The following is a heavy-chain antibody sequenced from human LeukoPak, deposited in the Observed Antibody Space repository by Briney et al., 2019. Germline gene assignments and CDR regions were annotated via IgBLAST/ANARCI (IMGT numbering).Heavy chain of an antibody. D-gene: IGHD2-2*02. CDR2: INPNSGGT. J-gene: IGHJ6*03. CDR3: ARGFIVVVPAAIQSYYMDV. Sequence: GASVKVSCKASGYTFTGYYMHWVRQAPGQGLEWMGWINPNSGGTNYAQKFQGRVTMTRDTSISTAYMELSRLRSDDTAVYYCARGFIVVVPAAIQSYYMDVWGKGTTVTVSS. CDR1: GYTFTGYY. V-gene: IGHV1-2*02.